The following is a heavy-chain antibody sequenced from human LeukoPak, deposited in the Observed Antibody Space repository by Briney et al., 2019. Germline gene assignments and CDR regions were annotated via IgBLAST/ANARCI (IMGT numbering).Heavy chain of an antibody. CDR3: AKDSSSSWFGGDSE. V-gene: IGHV3-30*18. Sequence: GGSLRLSCAASGFTFSYYGLHWVRQAPGKGLEWMALISYDGSNKDYADSVKGRFTISRDNSKNTLYLQMNSLRLEDTAVYYCAKDSSSSWFGGDSEWGQGTLVTVST. CDR2: ISYDGSNK. D-gene: IGHD6-13*01. J-gene: IGHJ4*02. CDR1: GFTFSYYG.